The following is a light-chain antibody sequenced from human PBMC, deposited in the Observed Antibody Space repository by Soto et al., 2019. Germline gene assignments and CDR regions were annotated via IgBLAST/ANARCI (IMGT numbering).Light chain of an antibody. Sequence: EGVMPQSHATLSVSPGERATLSRRASQSVSSKLAWYQQKPGQAPRLLIYGASTRATGIPARFSGSGSGTEFTLTISSLQSEDFAVYYCQQYNNWPPITFGQGTRLEIK. J-gene: IGKJ5*01. CDR1: QSVSSK. V-gene: IGKV3-15*01. CDR3: QQYNNWPPIT. CDR2: GAS.